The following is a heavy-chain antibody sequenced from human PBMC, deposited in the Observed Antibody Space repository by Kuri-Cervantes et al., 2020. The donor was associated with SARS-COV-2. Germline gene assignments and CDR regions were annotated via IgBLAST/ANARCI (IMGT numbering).Heavy chain of an antibody. CDR3: AREVRTVGYYYYMDV. V-gene: IGHV3-53*01. D-gene: IGHD4-23*01. Sequence: GESLKISCAASGFTFSSYEMNWVRQAPGKGLEWVSVIYSGGSTYYADSVKGRFTISRDNSKNTLYLQMNSLRAGDTAVYYCAREVRTVGYYYYMDVWGKGTTVTVSS. J-gene: IGHJ6*03. CDR1: GFTFSSYE. CDR2: IYSGGST.